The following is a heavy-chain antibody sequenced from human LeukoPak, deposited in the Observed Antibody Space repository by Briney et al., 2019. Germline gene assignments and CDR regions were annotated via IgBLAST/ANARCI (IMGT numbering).Heavy chain of an antibody. D-gene: IGHD1-14*01. J-gene: IGHJ4*02. CDR2: IYTGGTT. V-gene: IGHV3-53*01. CDR1: GFTVSSDY. CDR3: ARIFGNYFDY. Sequence: GSLRLSCAASGFTVSSDYMSWVRQAPGKGLEWVSVIYTGGTTYYADSVKGRFSISRDSSKNTLYLHMNSLRAEDTAVYYCARIFGNYFDYWGQGTLVTVSS.